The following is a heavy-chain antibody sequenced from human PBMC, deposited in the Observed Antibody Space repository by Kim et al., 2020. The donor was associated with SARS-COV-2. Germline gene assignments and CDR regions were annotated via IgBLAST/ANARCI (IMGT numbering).Heavy chain of an antibody. J-gene: IGHJ4*01. V-gene: IGHV4-39*02. Sequence: SETLSLTCNVSGGSVNTHAHCWAWFRQSPGKGLEWIGYTCYSGKTDQNPSLKTRVTLSMDTTSNHFSLSLTSVTAADTAVYSCASLRVGQVRGVPYFDLWGQGVLVTVS. CDR3: ASLRVGQVRGVPYFDL. CDR1: GGSVNTHAHC. D-gene: IGHD3-10*01. CDR2: TCYSGKT.